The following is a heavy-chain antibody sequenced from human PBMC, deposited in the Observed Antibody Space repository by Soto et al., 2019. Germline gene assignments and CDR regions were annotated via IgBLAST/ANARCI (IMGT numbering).Heavy chain of an antibody. Sequence: EVQLVESGGGLVQPGGSLRLSCAASEFTFSSYEMNWVRQAPGKGLEWVSYISSSGTTIYYADSVKGQFTISRDNAKNSLNLQMNSRRAEDTAVYYCARVAPQTAREWGGMDVWGQGTTVIVSS. V-gene: IGHV3-48*03. CDR1: EFTFSSYE. CDR3: ARVAPQTAREWGGMDV. D-gene: IGHD2-8*01. J-gene: IGHJ6*02. CDR2: ISSSGTTI.